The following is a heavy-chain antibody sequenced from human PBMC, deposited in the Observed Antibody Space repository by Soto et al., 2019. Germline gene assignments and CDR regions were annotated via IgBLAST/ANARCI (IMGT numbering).Heavy chain of an antibody. D-gene: IGHD6-6*01. Sequence: SETLSLTCTVSGGSISSSSYYWGWIRQPPGKGLEWIGSIYYSGSTYYNPSLKSRVTISVDTSKNQFSLKLSSVTAADTAVYYCASPGSSSSGPSGGWGQGTLVTVSS. V-gene: IGHV4-39*01. CDR3: ASPGSSSSGPSGG. J-gene: IGHJ4*02. CDR1: GGSISSSSYY. CDR2: IYYSGST.